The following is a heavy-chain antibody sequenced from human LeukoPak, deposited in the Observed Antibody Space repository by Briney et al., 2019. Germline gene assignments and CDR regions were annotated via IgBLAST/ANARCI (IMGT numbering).Heavy chain of an antibody. Sequence: GRSLRLSCAASGFTFSSYGMHWVRQAPGKGLGWVAVISYDGSNKYYADSVKGRFTISRDNSKNTLYLQMNSLRAEDTAVYYCAKVLSSSWFDGDAFDIWGQGTMVTVSS. CDR3: AKVLSSSWFDGDAFDI. J-gene: IGHJ3*02. V-gene: IGHV3-30*18. CDR1: GFTFSSYG. CDR2: ISYDGSNK. D-gene: IGHD6-13*01.